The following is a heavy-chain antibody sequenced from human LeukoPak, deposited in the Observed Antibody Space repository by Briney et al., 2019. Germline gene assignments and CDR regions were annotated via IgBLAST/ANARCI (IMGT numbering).Heavy chain of an antibody. Sequence: SETLSLTCTVSGGSISSYYWSWIRQPPGKGLEWIGYIYYSGSTNYNPSLKSRVTISVDKSKNQFSLKLSSVTAADTAVYYCARRGEVGAAAGTGVAFDIWGQGTMVTVSS. CDR1: GGSISSYY. D-gene: IGHD6-13*01. V-gene: IGHV4-59*12. CDR3: ARRGEVGAAAGTGVAFDI. J-gene: IGHJ3*02. CDR2: IYYSGST.